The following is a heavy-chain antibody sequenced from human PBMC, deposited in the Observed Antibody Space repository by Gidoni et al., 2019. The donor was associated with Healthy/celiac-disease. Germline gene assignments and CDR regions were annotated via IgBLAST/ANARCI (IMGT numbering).Heavy chain of an antibody. CDR3: AKGDGPGGRRYYYYGMDV. Sequence: QVPLVESGGGVVQPGRSLRLSCAAAGFTFSRYGMHWVCQAPGKGLEWMAVISYDGSNKYYADSVKGRFTISRDNSKNTLYLQMNSLRAVDTAVYYCAKGDGPGGRRYYYYGMDVWGQGTTVTVSS. J-gene: IGHJ6*02. V-gene: IGHV3-30*18. CDR2: ISYDGSNK. CDR1: GFTFSRYG.